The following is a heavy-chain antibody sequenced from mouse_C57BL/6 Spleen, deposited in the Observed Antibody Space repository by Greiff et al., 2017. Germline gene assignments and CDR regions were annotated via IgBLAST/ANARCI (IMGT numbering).Heavy chain of an antibody. CDR1: GFTFSDYG. CDR3: ARPTVEGYYYAMDY. V-gene: IGHV5-17*01. Sequence: EVQRVESGGGLVKPGGSLKLSCAASGFTFSDYGMHWVRQAPEKGLEWVAYISSGSSTIYYADTVKGRFTISRDNAKNTLFLQMTSLRSEDTAMYYCARPTVEGYYYAMDYWGQGTSVTVSS. D-gene: IGHD1-1*01. J-gene: IGHJ4*01. CDR2: ISSGSSTI.